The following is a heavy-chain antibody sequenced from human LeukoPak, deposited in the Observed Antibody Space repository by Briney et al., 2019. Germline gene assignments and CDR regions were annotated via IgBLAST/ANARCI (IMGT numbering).Heavy chain of an antibody. J-gene: IGHJ6*03. Sequence: ASVKVSCKASGYTFTSYGISWVRQAPGQGLEWMGWISAYNGNTNYAQKLQGRATMTTDTSTSTAYMELRSLRSDDTAVYYCAREEVTMVQGVNIGYYYYYMDVWGKGTTVTVSS. CDR3: AREEVTMVQGVNIGYYYYYMDV. D-gene: IGHD3-10*01. CDR2: ISAYNGNT. CDR1: GYTFTSYG. V-gene: IGHV1-18*01.